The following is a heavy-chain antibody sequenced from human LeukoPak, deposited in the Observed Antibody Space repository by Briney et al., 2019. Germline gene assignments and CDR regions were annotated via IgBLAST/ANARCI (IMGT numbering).Heavy chain of an antibody. Sequence: ASVKVSCKASGYTFTGYYMHWVRQAPGQGLEWMGRINPNSGGTNYAQKFQGRVTMTRDTSISTAYMELSRLRSDDTAVYYCARGAQRFLEWDNWFDPWGQGTLVTVSS. CDR3: ARGAQRFLEWDNWFDP. CDR2: INPNSGGT. V-gene: IGHV1-2*06. D-gene: IGHD3-3*01. CDR1: GYTFTGYY. J-gene: IGHJ5*02.